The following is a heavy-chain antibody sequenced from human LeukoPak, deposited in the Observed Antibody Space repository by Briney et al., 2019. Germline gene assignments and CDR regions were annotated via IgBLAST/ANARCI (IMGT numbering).Heavy chain of an antibody. CDR3: ASMGKGPYDFWSGYYGFWCDP. D-gene: IGHD3-3*01. V-gene: IGHV4-59*01. Sequence: SETQSLTCTVSGGSISSYYWSWIRQPPGKGLEWIGYIYYSGSTNYNPSLKSRVTISVDTSKNQFSLKLSSVTAADTAVYYCASMGKGPYDFWSGYYGFWCDPWGQGTLVTVSS. CDR1: GGSISSYY. J-gene: IGHJ5*02. CDR2: IYYSGST.